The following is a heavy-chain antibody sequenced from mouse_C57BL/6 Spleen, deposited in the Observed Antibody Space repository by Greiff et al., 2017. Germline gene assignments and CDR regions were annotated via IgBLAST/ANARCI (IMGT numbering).Heavy chain of an antibody. CDR1: GFSFNTYA. CDR2: IRSKSNNYAT. J-gene: IGHJ3*01. Sequence: EVQLVESGGGLVQPKGSLKLSCAASGFSFNTYAMNWVRQAPGKGLEWVARIRSKSNNYATYYADSVKDRVTISRDDSESMLYLQMNNLKTEDTDMYYCVRDAFAYWGKGTLVTVSA. CDR3: VRDAFAY. V-gene: IGHV10-1*01.